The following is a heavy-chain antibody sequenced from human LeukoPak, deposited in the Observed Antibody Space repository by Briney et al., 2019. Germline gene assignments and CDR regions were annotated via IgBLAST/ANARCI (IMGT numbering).Heavy chain of an antibody. D-gene: IGHD2-15*01. Sequence: SETLSLTCAVSGGSFSGYYWSWVRQPPGKGLEWIGEVNDSGDTNNNPSLKGRVTISLDSSKNQVSLKLSSVTAADTAVYYCARTQIVGLILKYFQHWGQGTLVTVSS. CDR2: VNDSGDT. CDR3: ARTQIVGLILKYFQH. CDR1: GGSFSGYY. J-gene: IGHJ1*01. V-gene: IGHV4-34*01.